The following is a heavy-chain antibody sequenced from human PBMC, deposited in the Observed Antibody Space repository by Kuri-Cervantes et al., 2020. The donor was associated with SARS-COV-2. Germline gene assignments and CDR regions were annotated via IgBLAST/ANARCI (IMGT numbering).Heavy chain of an antibody. CDR1: GFTVSSNY. J-gene: IGHJ3*02. CDR2: IYSGGST. V-gene: IGHV3-53*01. CDR3: ARTYDTVTGDAFDI. D-gene: IGHD4-11*01. Sequence: GESLKISCAASGFTVSSNYMSWVHQAPGKGLEWVSVIYSGGSTYYADSVKGRFTISRDNSKNTLYLQMNSLRAEDTAVYYCARTYDTVTGDAFDIWGQGTMVTVSS.